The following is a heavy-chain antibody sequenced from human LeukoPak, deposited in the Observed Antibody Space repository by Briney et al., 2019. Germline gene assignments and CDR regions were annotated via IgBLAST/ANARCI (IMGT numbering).Heavy chain of an antibody. V-gene: IGHV1-18*01. CDR2: ISAYNGNT. Sequence: GASVKVSCKASGYTFTSYGISWVRQAPGQGLEWMGWISAYNGNTNYAQKLQGRVTMTTDTSTSTAYMELRSLRSDDTAVYYCARGELLESYYYGMDVWGQGTTVTVSS. CDR3: ARGELLESYYYGMDV. CDR1: GYTFTSYG. J-gene: IGHJ6*02. D-gene: IGHD1-26*01.